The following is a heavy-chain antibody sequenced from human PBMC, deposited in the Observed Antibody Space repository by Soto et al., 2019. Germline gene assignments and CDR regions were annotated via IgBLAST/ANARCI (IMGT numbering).Heavy chain of an antibody. V-gene: IGHV3-23*01. CDR2: VTTSGGAR. J-gene: IGHJ4*02. CDR3: TATGYCSVNYCHDSS. Sequence: EVQLLEAGGGLVQPGGSLRLSCAASGFTFTSYAMTWVRQAPGKGLEWVSSVTTSGGARYYADSVKGRFTVSRDSPRNTLYRQMNSLRVDDTALYYFTATGYCSVNYCHDSSWGQGTLVTVSS. D-gene: IGHD2-15*01. CDR1: GFTFTSYA.